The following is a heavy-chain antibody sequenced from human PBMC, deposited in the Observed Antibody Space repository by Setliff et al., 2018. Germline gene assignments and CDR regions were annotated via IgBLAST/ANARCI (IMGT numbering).Heavy chain of an antibody. CDR1: DGSSSSHY. CDR2: IHFSGTT. J-gene: IGHJ3*02. V-gene: IGHV4-59*11. Sequence: PSETLSLTCTVSDGSSSSHYWSWIRQPPGEGLEWIGYIHFSGTTNYNPSLKSRVTLSLDTSKNQFSLELSSVTAADTAMYYCARDNIGPDALDIWGQGTMVTVSS. CDR3: ARDNIGPDALDI.